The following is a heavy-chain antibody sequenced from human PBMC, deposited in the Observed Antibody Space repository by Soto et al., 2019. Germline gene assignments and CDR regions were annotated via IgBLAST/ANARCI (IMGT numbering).Heavy chain of an antibody. D-gene: IGHD3-22*01. Sequence: SCKASGFTFSDYYMSWIRQAPGKGLEWISYISAGGGSTIYYADSVKGRFTISRDNARNSLYLRMNSLRGEDTAVYYCARQRGYYDSSGLDYWGQGALVTVSS. CDR2: ISAGGGSTI. V-gene: IGHV3-11*01. J-gene: IGHJ4*02. CDR1: GFTFSDYY. CDR3: ARQRGYYDSSGLDY.